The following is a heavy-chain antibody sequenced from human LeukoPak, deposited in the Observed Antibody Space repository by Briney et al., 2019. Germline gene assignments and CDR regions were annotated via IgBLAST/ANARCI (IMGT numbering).Heavy chain of an antibody. CDR3: ARDRGSYGLVDY. CDR2: INPNSGGT. J-gene: IGHJ4*02. V-gene: IGHV1-2*02. D-gene: IGHD5-18*01. Sequence: ASVKVSCKASGYTFTGYYMHWVRQAPGQGLEWMGWINPNSGGTNYAQKFQGRVTMTRDTSISTAYMELSRLRSDDTAVYYCARDRGSYGLVDYWGQGTLVTVSS. CDR1: GYTFTGYY.